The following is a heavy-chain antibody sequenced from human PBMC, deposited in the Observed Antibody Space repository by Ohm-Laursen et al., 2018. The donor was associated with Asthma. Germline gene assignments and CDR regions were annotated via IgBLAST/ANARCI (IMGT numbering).Heavy chain of an antibody. J-gene: IGHJ6*02. CDR2: IIPIFGTA. D-gene: IGHD4-17*01. V-gene: IGHV1-69*13. Sequence: GASVKVSCQASGGTFSSYAISWVRQDPGQGLEWMGGIIPIFGTANYAQKFQGRVTITADESTSTAYMELSSLRSEDTAVYYCALRTVTSPHYYYYYGMDVWGQGTTVTVSS. CDR1: GGTFSSYA. CDR3: ALRTVTSPHYYYYYGMDV.